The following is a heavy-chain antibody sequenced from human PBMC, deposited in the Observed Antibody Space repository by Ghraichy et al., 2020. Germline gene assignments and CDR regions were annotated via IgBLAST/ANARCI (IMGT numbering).Heavy chain of an antibody. V-gene: IGHV3-23*01. CDR3: AKWLKGGYYVVDY. CDR2: ISATGGAT. D-gene: IGHD3-3*01. Sequence: GGSLRLSCAASGFTFVSYAMTWVRQAPGKGLEWVSAISATGGATYYADSVKGRFTISRDNSKNTLYLQMNSLSAEDTALYYCAKWLKGGYYVVDYWGQGTLVTVSS. J-gene: IGHJ4*02. CDR1: GFTFVSYA.